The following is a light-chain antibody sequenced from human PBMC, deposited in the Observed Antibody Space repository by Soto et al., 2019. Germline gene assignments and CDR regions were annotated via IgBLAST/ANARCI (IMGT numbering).Light chain of an antibody. V-gene: IGKV3-20*01. Sequence: EIVLTQSPGTLSLSPGERATLSCRASQSINGNYFAWYQQKPGRAPRLLIYAASTRATDIPQRLSGSGSGTDFALTISSLEPEDIAIYYSQQYDGPPLSLGPGTSVEI. CDR2: AAS. J-gene: IGKJ3*01. CDR1: QSINGNY. CDR3: QQYDGPPLS.